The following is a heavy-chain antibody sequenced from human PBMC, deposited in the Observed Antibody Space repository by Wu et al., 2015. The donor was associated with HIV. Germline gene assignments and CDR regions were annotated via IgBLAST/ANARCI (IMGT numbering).Heavy chain of an antibody. CDR1: GYTFIDYY. Sequence: QVQLLQSGAEVKKPGASVMVSCKASGYTFIDYYIYWVRKTPGQGLEWVGWINPNRGGTKYAQKFQGRVTMTRDTAVSTAYMELNSLRSDDTAVYYCARLQSLHGLYSNADYWGQGTLVTVSS. CDR2: INPNRGGT. CDR3: ARLQSLHGLYSNADY. D-gene: IGHD4-11*01. V-gene: IGHV1-2*02. J-gene: IGHJ4*02.